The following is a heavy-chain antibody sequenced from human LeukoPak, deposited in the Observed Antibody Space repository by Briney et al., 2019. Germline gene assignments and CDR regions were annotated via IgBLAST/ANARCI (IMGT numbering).Heavy chain of an antibody. J-gene: IGHJ4*02. CDR3: ARHADYHILTGFDY. Sequence: LGESLRISCKGSGYNFTNYWISWVRQMPGKGLEWMGRIDPSNSYTNYSPPFQGHVTISADRSISTAYLQWNSLKASNTAMYYCARHADYHILTGFDYWGQGTLVTVS. D-gene: IGHD3-9*01. CDR2: IDPSNSYT. CDR1: GYNFTNYW. V-gene: IGHV5-10-1*01.